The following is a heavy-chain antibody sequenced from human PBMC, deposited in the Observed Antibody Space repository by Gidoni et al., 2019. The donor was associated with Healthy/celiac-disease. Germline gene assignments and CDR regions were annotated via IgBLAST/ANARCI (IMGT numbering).Heavy chain of an antibody. Sequence: VQRVESGGGVVQPGRSMRLSCAASGFTFSSYGIHWVRQAPGKGLEGVAVIWYDGSNKYYADSVKGRFTISRDNSKNTLYLQMNSLRAEDTAVYYCARDYDSSGYYPDYWGQGTLVTVSS. CDR3: ARDYDSSGYYPDY. J-gene: IGHJ4*02. CDR1: GFTFSSYG. V-gene: IGHV3-33*01. CDR2: IWYDGSNK. D-gene: IGHD3-22*01.